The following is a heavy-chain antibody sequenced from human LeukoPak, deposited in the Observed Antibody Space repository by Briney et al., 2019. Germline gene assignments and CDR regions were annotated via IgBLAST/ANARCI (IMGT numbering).Heavy chain of an antibody. CDR2: IKHGGGA. D-gene: IGHD4-17*01. J-gene: IGHJ3*01. CDR3: ARGPHYYGDYIRYFPDAFHV. Sequence: SETLSLTCGVSGASFSEYVWNWVRQSPAEGLEWIGEIKHGGGATYNPSLMGRVTISADTSKSQFSLKLSSVTAADTAVYFCARGPHYYGDYIRYFPDAFHVWGRGTVVSVSS. CDR1: GASFSEYV. V-gene: IGHV4-34*01.